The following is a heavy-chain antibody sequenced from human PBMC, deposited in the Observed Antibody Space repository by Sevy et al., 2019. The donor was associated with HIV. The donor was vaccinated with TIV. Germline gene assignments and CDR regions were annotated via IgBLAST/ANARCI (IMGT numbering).Heavy chain of an antibody. V-gene: IGHV3-7*01. CDR3: ASDYS. CDR1: GFIFSNFW. J-gene: IGHJ4*02. Sequence: GGSLRLSSAGSGFIFSNFWMIWVRQGPGKGLEWVATINQHGSDKYYVDSVKGRFTISRDNAKNSVYLQMSSLRVEDTAMYYCASDYSWGQGTLVTVSS. CDR2: INQHGSDK.